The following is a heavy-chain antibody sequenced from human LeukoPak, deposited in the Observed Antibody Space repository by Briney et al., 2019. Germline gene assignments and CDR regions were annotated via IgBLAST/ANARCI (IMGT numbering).Heavy chain of an antibody. CDR2: ISSSSSSI. CDR3: ARTANFAAGYYIDY. Sequence: GGSLRLSCAASGFTFSSYSMNWVRQAPGKGLEWVSYISSSSSSISYADSVKGRFTISRDNAKNSLYLQMNSLRAEDTAVYYCARTANFAAGYYIDYWGQGTLVTVSS. D-gene: IGHD6-13*01. V-gene: IGHV3-48*04. CDR1: GFTFSSYS. J-gene: IGHJ4*02.